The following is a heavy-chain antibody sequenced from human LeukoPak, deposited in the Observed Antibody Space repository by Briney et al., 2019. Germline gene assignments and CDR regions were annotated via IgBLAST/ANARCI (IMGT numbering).Heavy chain of an antibody. CDR2: ISDSGSST. V-gene: IGHV3-23*01. Sequence: GGSLRLSCATSGFTFSSYAMSWVRQAPGKGLEWVSSISDSGSSTYYADSVKGRFTISRDNSNNKLYLQMNSLRAADTAVYYCARDCRPYYDFWSGYLPSDAFDIWGQGTMVTVSS. CDR1: GFTFSSYA. J-gene: IGHJ3*02. CDR3: ARDCRPYYDFWSGYLPSDAFDI. D-gene: IGHD3-3*01.